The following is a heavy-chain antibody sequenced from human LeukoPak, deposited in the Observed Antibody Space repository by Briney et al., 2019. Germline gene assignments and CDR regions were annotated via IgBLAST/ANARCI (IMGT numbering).Heavy chain of an antibody. Sequence: SETLSLTCTVSGGSISSYYWSWIRQPAGKGLEWIGRIYTSGSTNYNPSLKSRVTMSVDTSKNQFSLKLSSVTAADTAVYYCARTEWELRDWYFDLWGRGTLVTVSS. CDR1: GGSISSYY. D-gene: IGHD1-26*01. V-gene: IGHV4-4*07. J-gene: IGHJ2*01. CDR2: IYTSGST. CDR3: ARTEWELRDWYFDL.